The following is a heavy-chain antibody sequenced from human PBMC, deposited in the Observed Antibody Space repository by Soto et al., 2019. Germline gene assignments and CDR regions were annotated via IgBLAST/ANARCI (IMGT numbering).Heavy chain of an antibody. V-gene: IGHV3-30-3*01. Sequence: PGGSLRPSCAASGFTFSSYAMHWVRQAPGKGLEWVAVISYDGSNKYYADSVKGRFTISRDNSKNTLYLQMNSLRAEDTAVYYCAIGAYYYDSLSYWGQGTLVTVSS. CDR3: AIGAYYYDSLSY. CDR1: GFTFSSYA. CDR2: ISYDGSNK. J-gene: IGHJ4*02. D-gene: IGHD3-22*01.